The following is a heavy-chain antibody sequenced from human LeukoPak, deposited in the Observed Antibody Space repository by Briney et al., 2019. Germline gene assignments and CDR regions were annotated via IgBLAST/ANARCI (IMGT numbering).Heavy chain of an antibody. D-gene: IGHD5-18*01. J-gene: IGHJ6*02. CDR2: IWYDGSNK. V-gene: IGHV3-33*01. Sequence: GGSLRLSCAASGFTFSSYDMHGVRQAPGKGLEWVAVIWYDGSNKYYADSVKGRFTISRDNSKNTLYLQMNSLRAEDTAVYYCARVHSRYSYGYYYYGMDVWGQGTTVTVSS. CDR3: ARVHSRYSYGYYYYGMDV. CDR1: GFTFSSYD.